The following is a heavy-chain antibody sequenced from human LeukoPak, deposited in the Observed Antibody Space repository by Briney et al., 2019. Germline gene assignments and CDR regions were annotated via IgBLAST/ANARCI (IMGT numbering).Heavy chain of an antibody. J-gene: IGHJ4*02. V-gene: IGHV4-59*01. CDR3: ARVAGDNSLDY. CDR1: GGSISDSY. CDR2: IHYSGST. D-gene: IGHD3-16*01. Sequence: SETLSLTCAVSGGSISDSYWSWIRQPPGKGLEWIGYIHYSGSTNCNPSLKSRGTISVDTSKSQLSLKLSSVTVADTAVYYCARVAGDNSLDYWGQGTLVTVSS.